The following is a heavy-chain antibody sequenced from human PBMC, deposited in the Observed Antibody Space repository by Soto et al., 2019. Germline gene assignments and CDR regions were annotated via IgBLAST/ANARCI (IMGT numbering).Heavy chain of an antibody. Sequence: QVQLVQSGAEVQKPGSSVKVSCKASGGTFGSYAISWVRQAPGQGLEWMGGIIPIPGTANYAQKFQGRVTIAPDESTSTAYMELGSLRSEDTAVYYCARGQGSSTSLEIYYYYYYGMDVWGQGTTVTVSS. CDR1: GGTFGSYA. D-gene: IGHD2-2*01. CDR3: ARGQGSSTSLEIYYYYYYGMDV. J-gene: IGHJ6*02. CDR2: IIPIPGTA. V-gene: IGHV1-69*01.